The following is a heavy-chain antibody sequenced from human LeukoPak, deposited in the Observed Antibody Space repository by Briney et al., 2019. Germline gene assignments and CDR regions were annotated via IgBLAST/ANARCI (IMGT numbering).Heavy chain of an antibody. D-gene: IGHD3-16*02. CDR2: IWYDGNNK. CDR1: GFTFSPLG. Sequence: GGSLRLSCAASGFTFSPLGMNWVRQAPGKGLEWVAVIWYDGNNKYYAESVKGRFTISRDISKNTLYLQMNSLRAEDTAVYYCAKDRLPLGELSLFDYWGQGTLVTVSS. V-gene: IGHV3-33*06. CDR3: AKDRLPLGELSLFDY. J-gene: IGHJ4*02.